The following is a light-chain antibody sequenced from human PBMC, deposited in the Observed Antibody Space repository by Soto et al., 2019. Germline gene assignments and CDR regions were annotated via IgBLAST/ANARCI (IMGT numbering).Light chain of an antibody. V-gene: IGKV3-15*01. CDR2: GAS. CDR1: QSVSSSY. J-gene: IGKJ1*01. CDR3: QQYNNWPLWT. Sequence: EIVLTQFPVTLSLSPGERATLSCRASQSVSSSYLAWYQQKPGQAPRLLIYGASTRPTGIPTRFSGSGSGTEFTLTISSLQSEDFAVYYCQQYNNWPLWTFGQGTKVDIK.